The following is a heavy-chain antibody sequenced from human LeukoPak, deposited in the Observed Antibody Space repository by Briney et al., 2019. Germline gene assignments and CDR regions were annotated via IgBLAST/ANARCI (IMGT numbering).Heavy chain of an antibody. CDR2: INPNSGGT. V-gene: IGHV1-2*06. CDR3: ARDGHNWNDGVPADY. CDR1: GYTFTGYY. Sequence: GASVKVSCKASGYTFTGYYMHWVRQAPGQGLEWMGRINPNSGGTNYAQKFQGRVTMTRDTSISTAYMELSRLRSDDTAVYYCARDGHNWNDGVPADYWGQGTLVTVSS. D-gene: IGHD1-20*01. J-gene: IGHJ4*02.